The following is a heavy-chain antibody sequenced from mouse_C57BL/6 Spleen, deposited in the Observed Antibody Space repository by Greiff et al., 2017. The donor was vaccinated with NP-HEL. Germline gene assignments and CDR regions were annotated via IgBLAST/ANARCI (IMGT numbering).Heavy chain of an antibody. V-gene: IGHV5-6*01. CDR1: GFTFSSYG. Sequence: EVQGVESGGDLVKPGGSLKLSCAASGFTFSSYGMSWVRQTPDKRLEWVATISSGGSYTYYPDSVKGRFTISRDNAKNTLYLQMSSLKSEDTAMYYCARRGMDDWGQGTSVTVSS. CDR2: ISSGGSYT. J-gene: IGHJ4*01. CDR3: ARRGMDD.